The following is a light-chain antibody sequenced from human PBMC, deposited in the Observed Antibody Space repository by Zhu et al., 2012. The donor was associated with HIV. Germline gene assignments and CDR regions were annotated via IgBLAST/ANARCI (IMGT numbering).Light chain of an antibody. J-gene: IGKJ4*01. Sequence: DIQMTQSPSSLSASVGDRVTITCRASQGISDSLAWYQQRPGKAPELLLYAASRLERGVPLRFSGSGSGTDYTLTISSLQPEDSISYYCQQYYSTPLTFGGGTK. CDR3: QQYYSTPLT. CDR2: AAS. V-gene: IGKV1-NL1*01. CDR1: QGISDS.